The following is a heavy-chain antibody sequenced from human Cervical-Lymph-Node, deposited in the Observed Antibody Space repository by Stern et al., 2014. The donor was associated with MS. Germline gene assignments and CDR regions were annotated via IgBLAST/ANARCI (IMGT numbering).Heavy chain of an antibody. CDR3: TRFLQSGWSDLFDS. D-gene: IGHD6-19*01. J-gene: IGHJ5*01. Sequence: EVQLVESGGGLVQPGGSQRPPCVASGSTFSTSWRSWVPQAPGKGLEGGANIKRDGSETYYLDSVKGRFTISRDNAKSSLYLEMNSLRAEDTAVYYCTRFLQSGWSDLFDSWGRGTLVTVSS. CDR1: GSTFSTSW. V-gene: IGHV3-7*01. CDR2: IKRDGSET.